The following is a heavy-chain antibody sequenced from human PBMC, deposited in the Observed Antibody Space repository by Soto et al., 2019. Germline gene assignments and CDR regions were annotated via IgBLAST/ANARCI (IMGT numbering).Heavy chain of an antibody. CDR1: GYSISSGYF. Sequence: SETLSLTCVVSGYSISSGYFWGWIRQPPGKGLEWIGTISHSGSTYSNPPLKSRVIISLDTSKNQFSLKLRSVTAADTAVYYCARDRRYYGSGRSNGMDVWGQGPTVTVSS. CDR3: ARDRRYYGSGRSNGMDV. D-gene: IGHD3-10*01. V-gene: IGHV4-38-2*02. J-gene: IGHJ6*02. CDR2: ISHSGST.